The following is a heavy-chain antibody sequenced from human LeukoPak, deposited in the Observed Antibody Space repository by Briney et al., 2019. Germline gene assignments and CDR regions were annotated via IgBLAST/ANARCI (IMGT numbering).Heavy chain of an antibody. CDR2: INPNSGGT. V-gene: IGHV1-2*02. CDR1: GYTFTGYY. D-gene: IGHD1-1*01. CDR3: ARDGLERRSFYYYGMDV. Sequence: GASVKVSCKASGYTFTGYYMHWVRQAPGQGLEWMGWINPNSGGTNYAQKFQGRVTMTRDTSISTAYMELSRLGSDDTAVYYCARDGLERRSFYYYGMDVWGQGTTVTVSS. J-gene: IGHJ6*02.